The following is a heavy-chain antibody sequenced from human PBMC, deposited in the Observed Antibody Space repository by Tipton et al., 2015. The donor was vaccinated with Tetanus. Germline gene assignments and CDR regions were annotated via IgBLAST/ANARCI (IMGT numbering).Heavy chain of an antibody. CDR2: INHSGST. D-gene: IGHD6-13*01. V-gene: IGHV4-34*01. CDR1: RGSFSGYY. J-gene: IGHJ5*02. Sequence: LRLSCAVYRGSFSGYYWSWIRQPPGKGLEWIGEINHSGSTNYNPSLKSRVTISVDTSKNQFSLKLSSVTAADTAVYYCARGHLYRRSWDYGKGEFDPWGQGTLVTVSS. CDR3: ARGHLYRRSWDYGKGEFDP.